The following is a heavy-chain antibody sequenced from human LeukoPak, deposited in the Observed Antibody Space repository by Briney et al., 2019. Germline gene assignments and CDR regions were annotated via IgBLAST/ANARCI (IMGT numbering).Heavy chain of an antibody. Sequence: SVKVSCKASGGTFSSYAISWVRQAPGQGLEWMGGIIPIFGTANYAQKIQGRVTITADESTSTAYMELSSLRSEDTAVYYCARGYCSGGSCYTEFYYFDYWGQGTLVTVSS. CDR3: ARGYCSGGSCYTEFYYFDY. CDR2: IIPIFGTA. J-gene: IGHJ4*02. V-gene: IGHV1-69*13. CDR1: GGTFSSYA. D-gene: IGHD2-15*01.